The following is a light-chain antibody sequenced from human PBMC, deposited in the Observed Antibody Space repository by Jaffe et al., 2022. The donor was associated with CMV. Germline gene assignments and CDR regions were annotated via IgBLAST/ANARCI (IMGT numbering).Light chain of an antibody. CDR1: QSVSTY. CDR2: DAS. J-gene: IGKJ4*01. CDR3: QQRINWPT. V-gene: IGKV3-11*01. Sequence: EIVLTQFPATLSLSPGEKATLSCRASQSVSTYLAWYQQKPGQAPRLLIYDASNRATGIPARFSGSGSGTDFTLTISSLAPEDFAVYYCQQRINWPTFGGGTKVEIK.